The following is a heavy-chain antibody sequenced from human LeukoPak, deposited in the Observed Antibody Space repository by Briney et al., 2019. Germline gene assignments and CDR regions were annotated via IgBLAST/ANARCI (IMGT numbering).Heavy chain of an antibody. CDR1: GGSFSGYY. Sequence: PSETLSLTCAVYGGSFSGYYWSWIRQPPGKGLEWIGEINHSGSTNYNPSLKSRVTISVDTSKNQFSLKLSSVTAADTAVYYCARFPMSGAAAGTVGFGYWGQGTLVTVSS. D-gene: IGHD6-13*01. J-gene: IGHJ4*02. CDR2: INHSGST. V-gene: IGHV4-34*01. CDR3: ARFPMSGAAAGTVGFGY.